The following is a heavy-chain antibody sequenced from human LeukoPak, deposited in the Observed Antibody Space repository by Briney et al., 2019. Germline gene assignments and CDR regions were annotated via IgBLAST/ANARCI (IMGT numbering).Heavy chain of an antibody. CDR3: ARAVRRYYYDSSGYYPKHYYYMDV. J-gene: IGHJ6*03. CDR2: ISSSGSTI. D-gene: IGHD3-22*01. V-gene: IGHV3-48*03. CDR1: GFTFSSYE. Sequence: GGSLRLSCAASGFTFSSYEMNWVRQAPGKGLEWVSYISSSGSTIYYADSVKGRFTISRDNAKNSLYLQMNSLRAEDTAVYYCARAVRRYYYDSSGYYPKHYYYMDVWGKGTTVTVSS.